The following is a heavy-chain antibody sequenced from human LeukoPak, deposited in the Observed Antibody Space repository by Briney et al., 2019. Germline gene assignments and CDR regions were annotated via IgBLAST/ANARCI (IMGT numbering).Heavy chain of an antibody. Sequence: ASVKVSCKASGYTFTGYYIHWVRQAPGQGLEWMGWINPNINGTNYAQKLQGRVTMTTDTSTSTAYMELRSLRSDDTAVYYCARGYDPRYYGSGSPPFIDYWGQGTLVTVSS. CDR3: ARGYDPRYYGSGSPPFIDY. J-gene: IGHJ4*02. CDR2: INPNINGT. D-gene: IGHD3-10*01. V-gene: IGHV1-2*02. CDR1: GYTFTGYY.